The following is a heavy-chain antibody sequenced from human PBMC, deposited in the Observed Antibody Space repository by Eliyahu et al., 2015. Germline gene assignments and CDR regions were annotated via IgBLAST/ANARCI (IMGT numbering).Heavy chain of an antibody. CDR3: VKDVGNGLQIWFDR. J-gene: IGHJ5*02. Sequence: VRLVESGGGVVQPGTSXXLSXEGXXXGFEYFGIHXVRHPPDKGLEWVAAIWFDGSRRYYSDSVRGRFTVSRDNDKRTSFLHMDGLRGEDTATYYCVKDVGNGLQIWFDRWGQGVPVTVTS. CDR2: IWFDGSRR. D-gene: IGHD4-11*01. CDR1: XXGFEYFG. V-gene: IGHV3-33*03.